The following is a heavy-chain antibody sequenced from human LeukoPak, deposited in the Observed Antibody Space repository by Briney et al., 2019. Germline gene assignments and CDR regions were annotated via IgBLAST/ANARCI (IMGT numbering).Heavy chain of an antibody. Sequence: SETLSLTCSVSGASISGGTYYWGWIRRPPGKGLEWIGSIYYTGSTYDNPSLKSRVTISVDTSKNQFSLKLSSVTAADTAVYYCARRGGSGRAFDYWGQGTLVTVSS. CDR1: GASISGGTYY. J-gene: IGHJ4*02. CDR3: ARRGGSGRAFDY. CDR2: IYYTGST. V-gene: IGHV4-39*01. D-gene: IGHD1-26*01.